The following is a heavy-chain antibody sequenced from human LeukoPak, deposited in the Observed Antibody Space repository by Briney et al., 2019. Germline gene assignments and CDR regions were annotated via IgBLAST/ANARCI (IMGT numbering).Heavy chain of an antibody. D-gene: IGHD5-18*01. Sequence: TGGSLRLSCAASGFTFSSYAMHWVRQAPGKGLEWVAVISYDGSNKYYADSVKGRFTISRDNSKNTLYLQMNSLRAEDTAVYYCARAPPAWIQLWFYFDYWGQGTLVTVSS. CDR3: ARAPPAWIQLWFYFDY. CDR2: ISYDGSNK. V-gene: IGHV3-30*04. J-gene: IGHJ4*02. CDR1: GFTFSSYA.